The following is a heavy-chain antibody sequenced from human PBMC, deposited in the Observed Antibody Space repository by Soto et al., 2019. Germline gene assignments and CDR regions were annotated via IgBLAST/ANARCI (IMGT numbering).Heavy chain of an antibody. V-gene: IGHV5-51*01. J-gene: IGHJ5*02. CDR1: GYSFFGYW. CDR2: IYPDDSDT. Sequence: PGESLKISCKGSGYSFFGYWIGWVRQMPGKGLEWMGIIYPDDSDTRYSPSFRGHVTISATKSITTVFLQWSSLRASDTALYFCATQIYDSDTGPNFQYYFDPWGQGTPVTVSS. D-gene: IGHD3-9*01. CDR3: ATQIYDSDTGPNFQYYFDP.